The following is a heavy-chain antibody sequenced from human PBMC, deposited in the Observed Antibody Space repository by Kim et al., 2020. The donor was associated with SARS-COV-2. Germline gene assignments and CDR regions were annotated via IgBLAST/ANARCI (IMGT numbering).Heavy chain of an antibody. CDR1: GGSISSSSYY. CDR3: ARHDDAGPCGSYHFDY. CDR2: IYYSGST. D-gene: IGHD1-26*01. Sequence: SETLSLTCTVSGGSISSSSYYWGWIRQPPGKGLEWIGSIYYSGSTYYNPSLKSRVTISVDTSKNQFSLKLSSVTAADTAVYYWARHDDAGPCGSYHFDYWGQGTMVTVSS. J-gene: IGHJ4*02. V-gene: IGHV4-39*01.